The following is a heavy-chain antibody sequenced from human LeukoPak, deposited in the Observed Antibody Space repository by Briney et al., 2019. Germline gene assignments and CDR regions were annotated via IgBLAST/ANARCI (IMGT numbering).Heavy chain of an antibody. CDR3: ARDRDLDCSGGSCRIDAFDI. CDR2: INPYTDNI. V-gene: IGHV1-18*01. CDR1: GGTFSSYA. Sequence: ASVKVSCKASGGTFSSYAISWVRQAPGQGLEWMGWINPYTDNINYAQKFQGRVTLTTDTSTSAAYMELRSLRSDDTAVYYCARDRDLDCSGGSCRIDAFDIWGQGTTVTVSS. J-gene: IGHJ3*02. D-gene: IGHD2-15*01.